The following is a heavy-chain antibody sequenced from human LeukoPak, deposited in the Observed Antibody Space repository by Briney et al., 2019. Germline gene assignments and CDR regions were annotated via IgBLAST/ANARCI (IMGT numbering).Heavy chain of an antibody. V-gene: IGHV1-2*02. D-gene: IGHD1-26*01. J-gene: IGHJ4*02. Sequence: ASVKVSCKASGDTFTGYYMHWVRQAPGQGLEWMGWINPNSGGTNYAQKFQGRVTMTRDTSISTAYMELSRLRSDDTAVYYCARPGRYIGSPIDYCGQGPLVTVSS. CDR1: GDTFTGYY. CDR3: ARPGRYIGSPIDY. CDR2: INPNSGGT.